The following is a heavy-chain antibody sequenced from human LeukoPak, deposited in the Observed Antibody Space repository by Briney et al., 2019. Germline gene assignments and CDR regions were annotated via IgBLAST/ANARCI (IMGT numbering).Heavy chain of an antibody. CDR1: GFRFSGYG. CDR2: IRSDGSDQ. V-gene: IGHV3-30*02. CDR3: AKDAAYNYAYSFDY. Sequence: GGSLRLSCAASGFRFSGYGMHWVRQAPGKGLEWVAFIRSDGSDQNYADPVKGRFTISRDKSKNTLYLQLNSLRADDTAVYYCAKDAAYNYAYSFDYWGQGTLLTVSS. J-gene: IGHJ4*02. D-gene: IGHD5-18*01.